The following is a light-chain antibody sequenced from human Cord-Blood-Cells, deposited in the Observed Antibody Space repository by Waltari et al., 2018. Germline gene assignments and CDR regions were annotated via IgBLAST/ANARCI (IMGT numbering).Light chain of an antibody. V-gene: IGKV1-39*01. Sequence: DIQMTQSPSSLSASVGDRVTITCRASQSISSYLNWYQQKPGKAPKLLMYAASSLQSGGPSRFSGSGSGTDFTLTISSLQPEDFATYYSQQSYSTPYTFGQGTKLEIK. J-gene: IGKJ2*01. CDR2: AAS. CDR1: QSISSY. CDR3: QQSYSTPYT.